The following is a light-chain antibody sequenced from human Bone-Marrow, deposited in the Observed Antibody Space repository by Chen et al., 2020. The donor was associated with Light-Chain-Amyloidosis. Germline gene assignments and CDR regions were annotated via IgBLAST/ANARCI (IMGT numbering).Light chain of an antibody. CDR2: DDS. CDR1: NIGSTS. CDR3: QVWDRSSDRPV. J-gene: IGLJ3*02. Sequence: YVLTQTSSVSVAPGQTATISCGGNNIGSTSVHWYQQTPGQAPLLVVYDDSDRPSGIPERLSGSNTGNTATLTISRVEAGDEADYYCQVWDRSSDRPVFGGGTKLTVL. V-gene: IGLV3-21*02.